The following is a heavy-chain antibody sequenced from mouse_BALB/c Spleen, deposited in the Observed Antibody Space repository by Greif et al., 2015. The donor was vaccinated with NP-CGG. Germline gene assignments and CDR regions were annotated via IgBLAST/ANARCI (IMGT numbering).Heavy chain of an antibody. CDR2: ISSGSSTI. J-gene: IGHJ2*02. D-gene: IGHD4-1*01. CDR1: GFTFSSFG. V-gene: IGHV5-17*02. Sequence: EVMLVESGGGLVQPGGSRKLSCAASGFTFSSFGMHWVRQAPEKGLEWVAYISSGSSTIYYADTVKGRFTISRDNPKNPLFLQMTSLRSEDTAMYYCARSHWVYFDYWGQGTSLTVSS. CDR3: ARSHWVYFDY.